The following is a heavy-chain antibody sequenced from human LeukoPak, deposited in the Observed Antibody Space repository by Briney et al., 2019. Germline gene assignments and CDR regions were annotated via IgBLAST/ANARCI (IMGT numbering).Heavy chain of an antibody. CDR3: ARDAIYGSGSYSPRPSKFDP. Sequence: ASVKVSCKASGYTFTSYGISWVRQAPGQGLEWMGWISAYNGNTNYAQKFQGRVTMTRDTSISTAYMELSRLRSDDTAVYYCARDAIYGSGSYSPRPSKFDPWGQGTLVTVSS. CDR2: ISAYNGNT. J-gene: IGHJ5*02. V-gene: IGHV1-18*01. CDR1: GYTFTSYG. D-gene: IGHD3-10*01.